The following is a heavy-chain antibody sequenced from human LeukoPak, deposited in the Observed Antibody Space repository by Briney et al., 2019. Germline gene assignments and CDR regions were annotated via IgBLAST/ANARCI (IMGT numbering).Heavy chain of an antibody. CDR2: IRYDGSNK. CDR1: GFTFSSYG. Sequence: GGSLRLSCAASGFTFSSYGMHWVRQAPGKGLEWVAFIRYDGSNKYYADSVKGRFTISRDNSKNTLYLQMNSLRAEDTAVYYCAKEHTYYDFWPQSGYYMDVWGKGTTVTVSS. J-gene: IGHJ6*03. D-gene: IGHD3-3*01. CDR3: AKEHTYYDFWPQSGYYMDV. V-gene: IGHV3-30*02.